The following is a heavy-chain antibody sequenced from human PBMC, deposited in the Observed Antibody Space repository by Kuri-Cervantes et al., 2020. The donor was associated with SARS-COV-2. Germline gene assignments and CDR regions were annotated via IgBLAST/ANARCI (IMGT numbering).Heavy chain of an antibody. CDR1: GDSVSGYF. CDR2: IFTIGST. Sequence: SETLSLTCAVSGDSVSGYFWSWIRQPADKGLEWIGRIFTIGSTNYNPSLESRVTMSVDTSKNQVSLRLTSVTAADTAIYYCARDHSGSYSRGFDPWGQGTLVTVSS. CDR3: ARDHSGSYSRGFDP. V-gene: IGHV4-4*07. D-gene: IGHD1-26*01. J-gene: IGHJ5*02.